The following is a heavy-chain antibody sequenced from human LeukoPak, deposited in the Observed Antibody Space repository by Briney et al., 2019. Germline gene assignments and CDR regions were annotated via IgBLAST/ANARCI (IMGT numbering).Heavy chain of an antibody. V-gene: IGHV4-59*01. Sequence: KPWQTLSLTCTVSGGSFSSYYWSWIRQPPGKGLQWIGYINYSGSTKYNPSLKSRVSISVDTSKNQFSLRLTSVTAADTAMYYCARCWDYWRQGTLVTVSS. CDR1: GGSFSSYY. CDR2: INYSGST. J-gene: IGHJ4*02. CDR3: ARCWDY.